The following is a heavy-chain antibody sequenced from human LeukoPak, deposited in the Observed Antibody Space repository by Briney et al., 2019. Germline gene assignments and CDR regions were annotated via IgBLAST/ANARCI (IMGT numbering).Heavy chain of an antibody. CDR1: GGSISSSNW. J-gene: IGHJ4*02. CDR3: ARARYYDSSGYYFLDY. CDR2: IYHSGST. D-gene: IGHD3-22*01. Sequence: SETLSLTCAVSGGSISSSNWWSWVRQPPGKGLEWIGEIYHSGSTNYNPSLKSRVTISVDKSKNQFSLKLSSVTAADTAVYYCARARYYDSSGYYFLDYWGQGTLVTVSS. V-gene: IGHV4-4*02.